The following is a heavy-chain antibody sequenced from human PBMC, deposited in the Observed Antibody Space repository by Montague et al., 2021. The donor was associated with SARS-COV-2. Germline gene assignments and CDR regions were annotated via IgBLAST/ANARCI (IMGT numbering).Heavy chain of an antibody. J-gene: IGHJ4*02. V-gene: IGHV4-4*07. CDR3: ASIPTRLNTVRGVIDN. D-gene: IGHD3-10*01. Sequence: ETLSLTCTVSGGSISSYYWSWIRQSAGKGLEWIGRLYITGSTNYNSALEGRVTMSVDTARNQFYLKLTSVTAADTAVYYCASIPTRLNTVRGVIDNWGQGVLVTVSS. CDR1: GGSISSYY. CDR2: LYITGST.